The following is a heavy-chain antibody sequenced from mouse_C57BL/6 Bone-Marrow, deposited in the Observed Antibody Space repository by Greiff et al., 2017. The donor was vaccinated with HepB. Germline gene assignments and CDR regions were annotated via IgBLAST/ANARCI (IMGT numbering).Heavy chain of an antibody. CDR2: ISNLAYSI. CDR3: ARKGDYEGSSYWDFDV. D-gene: IGHD1-1*01. CDR1: GFTFSDYG. V-gene: IGHV5-15*01. Sequence: EVKLQESGGGLVQPGGSLKLSCAASGFTFSDYGMAWVRQAPRKGPEWVAFISNLAYSIYYADTVTGRFTISRENAKNTLYLEMRSLRSEDTAMYYCARKGDYEGSSYWDFDVWGTGTTVTVSS. J-gene: IGHJ1*03.